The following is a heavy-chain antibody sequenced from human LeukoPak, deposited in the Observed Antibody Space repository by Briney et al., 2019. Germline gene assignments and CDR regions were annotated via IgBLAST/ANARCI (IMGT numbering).Heavy chain of an antibody. CDR1: GFTFSTSW. D-gene: IGHD1-26*01. Sequence: GGSLRLSCAASGFTFSTSWMTWVRQAPGKGLEWVANINQDGSEEKYADSVKGRFAIFRDNARNSVYLQTNRLRVDDTAVYYCARDPEEWEIPPNYWGQGTLVSVSS. CDR2: INQDGSEE. J-gene: IGHJ4*02. CDR3: ARDPEEWEIPPNY. V-gene: IGHV3-7*01.